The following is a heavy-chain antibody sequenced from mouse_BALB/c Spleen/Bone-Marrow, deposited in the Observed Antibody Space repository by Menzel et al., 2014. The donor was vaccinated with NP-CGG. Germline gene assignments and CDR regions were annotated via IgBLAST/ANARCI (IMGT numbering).Heavy chain of an antibody. D-gene: IGHD2-4*01. Sequence: DVMLVESEGGLVKPGGSLKLSCAASGFTFSSYAMSWVRQSPEKRLEWVAEISSGGSYTYYPDTVTGRFTISRDNAKNTLYLEMSSLRSEDTAMYYCAREGLRRRAAMDYWGQGTSVTVSS. CDR3: AREGLRRRAAMDY. V-gene: IGHV5-9-4*01. CDR1: GFTFSSYA. CDR2: ISSGGSYT. J-gene: IGHJ4*01.